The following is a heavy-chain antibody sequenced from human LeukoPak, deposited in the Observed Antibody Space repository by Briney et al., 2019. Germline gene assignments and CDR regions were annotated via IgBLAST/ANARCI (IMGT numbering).Heavy chain of an antibody. CDR3: ARLNGGN. J-gene: IGHJ4*02. CDR1: GGSISSYY. CDR2: IDYSGST. V-gene: IGHV4-59*08. D-gene: IGHD4-23*01. Sequence: KTSETLSLTCTVSGGSISSYYWSWIRQPPGKGLEWIGYIDYSGSTAYNPSLNGRVAVSLDTSKNQFSLKLRSVTAADTAVYYCARLNGGNWGPGILVTVSS.